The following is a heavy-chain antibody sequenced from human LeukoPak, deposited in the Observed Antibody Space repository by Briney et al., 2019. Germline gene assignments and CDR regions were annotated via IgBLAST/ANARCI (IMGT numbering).Heavy chain of an antibody. J-gene: IGHJ4*02. V-gene: IGHV1-69*13. CDR1: GGTFSSYA. D-gene: IGHD2-2*02. CDR2: IIPIFGTA. CDR3: AREGPAAIGGFDY. Sequence: SVKVSCKASGGTFSSYAISWVRQAPGRGLEWMGGIIPIFGTANYAQKFQGRVTITADESTSTAYMELSSLRSEDTAVYYCAREGPAAIGGFDYWGQGTLVTVSS.